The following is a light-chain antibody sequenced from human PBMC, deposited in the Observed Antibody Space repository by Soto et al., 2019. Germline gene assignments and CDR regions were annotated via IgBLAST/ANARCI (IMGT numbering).Light chain of an antibody. CDR3: CSYTSSTTPL. Sequence: QSVLTQPPSVSAAPGQKVAISCSGSSSNIGDNYVSWYQHVPGTAPRLLIYDNNKRPSGIPDRFSGSKSGNTASLTISGLQAEDEADYYCCSYTSSTTPLFGGGTKLTVL. CDR1: SSNIGDNY. CDR2: DNN. V-gene: IGLV1-51*01. J-gene: IGLJ2*01.